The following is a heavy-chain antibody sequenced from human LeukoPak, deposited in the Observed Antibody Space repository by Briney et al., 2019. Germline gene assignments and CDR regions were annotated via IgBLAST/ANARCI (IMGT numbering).Heavy chain of an antibody. Sequence: SETLSLTCTVSGGSISSYYWSWIRQPAGKGLEWIGRIYTSGSTNYNPSLKSRVTMSVDTSKNQCSLKLSSVTAADTAVYYCARAVVTAPYYYYYGMDVWGQGTTVTVSS. V-gene: IGHV4-4*07. CDR1: GGSISSYY. J-gene: IGHJ6*02. CDR2: IYTSGST. D-gene: IGHD5-18*01. CDR3: ARAVVTAPYYYYYGMDV.